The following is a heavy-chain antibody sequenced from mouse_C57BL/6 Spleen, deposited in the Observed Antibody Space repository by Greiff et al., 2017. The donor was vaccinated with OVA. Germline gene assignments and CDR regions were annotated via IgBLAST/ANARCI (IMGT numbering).Heavy chain of an antibody. V-gene: IGHV1-69*01. Sequence: VQLQQPGAELVMPGASVKLSCKASGYTFTSYWMHWVKQRPGQGLEWIGEIDPSDSYTNYNQKFKGKSTLTVDKSSSTAYMQLSSLTSEDSAVYYCARSGNYGSSPYYYAMDYWGQGTSVTVSS. D-gene: IGHD1-1*01. CDR2: IDPSDSYT. CDR1: GYTFTSYW. J-gene: IGHJ4*01. CDR3: ARSGNYGSSPYYYAMDY.